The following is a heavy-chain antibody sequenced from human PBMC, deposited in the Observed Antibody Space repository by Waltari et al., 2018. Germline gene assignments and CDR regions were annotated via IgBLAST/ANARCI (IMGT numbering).Heavy chain of an antibody. CDR1: GFSFYHAW. J-gene: IGHJ6*02. CDR3: VAGILDSGGMDV. V-gene: IGHV3-15*01. CDR2: VKTEPEGGAT. Sequence: EVQLIEFGGGLVKPGGSLRLSCVASGFSFYHAWMNWVRQAPGNGLEWVGRVKTEPEGGATDSAAPVKGRFTISRDDSKNTLYLEMNNLKSDDTGVYYCVAGILDSGGMDVWGQGTTVTVSS. D-gene: IGHD3-3*01.